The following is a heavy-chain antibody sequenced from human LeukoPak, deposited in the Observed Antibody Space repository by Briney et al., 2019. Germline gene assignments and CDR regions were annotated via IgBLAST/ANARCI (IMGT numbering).Heavy chain of an antibody. CDR3: ARGRYYYDSSGYYWAPGY. CDR1: GYTFTSYG. V-gene: IGHV1-18*01. D-gene: IGHD3-22*01. CDR2: ISAYNGNT. Sequence: ASVKVSCKASGYTFTSYGISWVRQAPGQGLEWMGWISAYNGNTNYAQKLQGRVTMTTDTSTSTAYMELRSLRSDDTAMYYCARGRYYYDSSGYYWAPGYWGQGTLVTVSS. J-gene: IGHJ4*02.